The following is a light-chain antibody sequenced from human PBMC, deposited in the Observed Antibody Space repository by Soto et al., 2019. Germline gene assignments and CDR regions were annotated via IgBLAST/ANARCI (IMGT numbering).Light chain of an antibody. CDR2: GAS. CDR3: QQYSSWPRT. Sequence: EIVLTQSPATLSVSPGGRATLSCRASQNILYNLAWYQQKPGQAPRLLVYGASTRATDAPPRFRGSGSGTEFSLTISSLQSGDIATYFCQQYSSWPRTFGQGSRVEIK. CDR1: QNILYN. J-gene: IGKJ1*01. V-gene: IGKV3-15*01.